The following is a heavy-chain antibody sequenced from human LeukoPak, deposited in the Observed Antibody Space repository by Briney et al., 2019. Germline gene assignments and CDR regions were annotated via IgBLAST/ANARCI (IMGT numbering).Heavy chain of an antibody. CDR1: GFTFSSYG. Sequence: GGSLRLSCAASGFTFSSYGMHWVRQAPGKGLEWVAVIWYDGSNKYYADSVKGRFTISRDNSKNTLYLQMNSLRAEDTAVYYCAKDRNLIVGATDYWGQGTLATVSS. CDR2: IWYDGSNK. D-gene: IGHD1-26*01. CDR3: AKDRNLIVGATDY. V-gene: IGHV3-33*06. J-gene: IGHJ4*02.